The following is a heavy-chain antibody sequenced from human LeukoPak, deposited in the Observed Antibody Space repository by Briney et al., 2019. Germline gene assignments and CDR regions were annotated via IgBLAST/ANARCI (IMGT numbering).Heavy chain of an antibody. CDR1: GGSFSGYY. Sequence: SETLSLTCAVYGGSFSGYYWSWIRQPPGKGPEWIGEINHSGSTNYNPSLKSRVTISVDTSKNQFSLKLSSVTAADTAVYYCARSYSGYDYLRYYYYYYMDAWGKGTTVTVSS. D-gene: IGHD5-12*01. CDR3: ARSYSGYDYLRYYYYYYMDA. CDR2: INHSGST. V-gene: IGHV4-34*01. J-gene: IGHJ6*03.